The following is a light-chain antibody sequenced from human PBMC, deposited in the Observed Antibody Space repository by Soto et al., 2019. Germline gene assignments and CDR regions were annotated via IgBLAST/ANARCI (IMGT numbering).Light chain of an antibody. V-gene: IGLV2-14*01. CDR1: SSGAADYNY. CDR2: DVS. J-gene: IGLJ1*01. CDR3: SSYTISTTV. Sequence: QSALTQPASVSGSPGQSVTISCSGISSGAADYNYVSWYQQHPGKAPKLMISDVSNRPSGISDRFSGPKSGNTASLTISGLQAEDEADYYCSSYTISTTVFGTGTKLTVL.